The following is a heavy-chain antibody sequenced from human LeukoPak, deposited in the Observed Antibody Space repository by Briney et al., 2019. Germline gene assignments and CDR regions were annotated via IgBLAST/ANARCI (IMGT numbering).Heavy chain of an antibody. CDR1: GFSISSGYH. J-gene: IGHJ4*02. Sequence: KSSETLSLTCAVSGFSISSGYHWGWIRQPPGKGLEWIGSIYHSGSTYYNPSLKSRVTISVDTSKNQFSLKLSSVTAADTAVYYCARLPGGIQLWGRSFDYWGQGTLVTVSS. V-gene: IGHV4-38-2*01. CDR2: IYHSGST. CDR3: ARLPGGIQLWGRSFDY. D-gene: IGHD5-18*01.